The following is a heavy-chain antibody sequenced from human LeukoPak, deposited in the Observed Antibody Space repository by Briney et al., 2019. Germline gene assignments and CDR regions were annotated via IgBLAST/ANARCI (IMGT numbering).Heavy chain of an antibody. CDR3: ARVGRTGGYDSSAKPFDY. Sequence: PGGSLRLSCAASGFTFSSYSMNWVRQAPGKGLEWVSSISSSSSYIYYADSVKGRFTISRDNAKNSLYLQMNSLRAEDTAVYYCARVGRTGGYDSSAKPFDYWGQGTLVTVSS. CDR2: ISSSSSYI. V-gene: IGHV3-21*01. CDR1: GFTFSSYS. D-gene: IGHD3-22*01. J-gene: IGHJ4*02.